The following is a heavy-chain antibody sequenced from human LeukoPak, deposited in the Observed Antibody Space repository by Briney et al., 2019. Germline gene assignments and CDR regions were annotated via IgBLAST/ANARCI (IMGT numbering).Heavy chain of an antibody. CDR1: GYIFTSYY. J-gene: IGHJ4*02. V-gene: IGHV1-46*01. Sequence: ASVKVSCKAPGYIFTSYYMHWVRQAPGQGREWMGVINPSGGSTMYAQKFQGRVTMTRDTSTSTVYMELSSLRSEDTAVYYCARDLSGNSYNFDLWGQGTLVTVSS. CDR3: ARDLSGNSYNFDL. CDR2: INPSGGST. D-gene: IGHD5-18*01.